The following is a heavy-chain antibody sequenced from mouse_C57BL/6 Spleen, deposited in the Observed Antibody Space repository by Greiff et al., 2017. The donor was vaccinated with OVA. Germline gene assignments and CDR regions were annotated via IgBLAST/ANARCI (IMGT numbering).Heavy chain of an antibody. D-gene: IGHD1-1*01. J-gene: IGHJ3*01. Sequence: VQLQQSGPELVKPGASVKISCKASGYAFSSSWMNWVKQRPGKGLEWIGRIYPGDGDTNYNGKFKGQATLTADKSSSTAYMQLSSLTSEDSAVYFCARGGTSYGSSYEFAYWGQGTLVTVSA. CDR2: IYPGDGDT. CDR3: ARGGTSYGSSYEFAY. V-gene: IGHV1-82*01. CDR1: GYAFSSSW.